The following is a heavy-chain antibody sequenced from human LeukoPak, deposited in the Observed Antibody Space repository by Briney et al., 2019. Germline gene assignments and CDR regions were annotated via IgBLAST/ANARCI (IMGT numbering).Heavy chain of an antibody. CDR2: IYHSGST. CDR1: GYSISSGYY. CDR3: ARVALVPAATVTNGFDP. Sequence: MPSETLSLTCTVSGYSISSGYYWGWIRQPPGKGLEWIGSIYHSGSTYYNPSLKSRVTISVDTSKNQFSLKLSSVTAADTAVYYCARVALVPAATVTNGFDPWGQGTLVTVSS. D-gene: IGHD2-2*01. J-gene: IGHJ5*02. V-gene: IGHV4-38-2*02.